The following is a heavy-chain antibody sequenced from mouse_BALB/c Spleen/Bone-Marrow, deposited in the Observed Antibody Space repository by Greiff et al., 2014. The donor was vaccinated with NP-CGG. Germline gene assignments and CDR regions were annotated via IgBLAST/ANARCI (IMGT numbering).Heavy chain of an antibody. CDR1: GFNIKDTY. J-gene: IGHJ2*01. CDR2: IDPANGNT. CDR3: VRSMNRNYFDY. D-gene: IGHD2-3*01. Sequence: EVKLKESGAELVKPGASVKLSCTASGFNIKDTYMHWVKQRPEQGLEWIGRIDPANGNTKYDPKFQGKATITADTSSNTAYLQLTSLTSEDTAVYYCVRSMNRNYFDYWGQGTTLTVSS. V-gene: IGHV14-3*02.